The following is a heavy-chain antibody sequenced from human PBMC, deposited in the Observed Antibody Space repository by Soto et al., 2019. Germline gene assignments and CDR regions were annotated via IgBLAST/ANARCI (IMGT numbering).Heavy chain of an antibody. CDR1: GFTFNSYA. J-gene: IGHJ4*02. Sequence: QPGGSLRLSCAASGFTFNSYAMNWVRQAPGKGLEWVSAVSGSGGSTYYADSVKGRFTISRDNSKNTLYLQMNSLRAEDTAVYYCAKDFVYDSSGYYGPFDHCGQGTPVTVSS. V-gene: IGHV3-23*01. CDR3: AKDFVYDSSGYYGPFDH. CDR2: VSGSGGST. D-gene: IGHD3-22*01.